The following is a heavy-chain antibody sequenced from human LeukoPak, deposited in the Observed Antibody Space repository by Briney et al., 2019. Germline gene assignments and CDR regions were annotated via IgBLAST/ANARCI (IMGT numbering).Heavy chain of an antibody. D-gene: IGHD6-13*01. J-gene: IGHJ6*03. CDR1: GGSISSSSYY. CDR2: IYYSGST. CDR3: ASLLWGYSSSPADYYYYYMDV. Sequence: PSETLSLTCTVSGGSISSSSYYWGWIRQPPGKGLEWIGSIYYSGSTYYNPSLKSRVTISVDTSKNQFSLKLSSVTAADTAVYYCASLLWGYSSSPADYYYYYMDVWGKGTTVTISS. V-gene: IGHV4-39*01.